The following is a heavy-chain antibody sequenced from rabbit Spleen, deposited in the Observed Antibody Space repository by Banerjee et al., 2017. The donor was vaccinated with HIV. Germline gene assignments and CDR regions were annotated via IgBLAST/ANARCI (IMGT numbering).Heavy chain of an antibody. CDR3: ARDEVYADYAGFGYATLHDFNL. D-gene: IGHD6-1*01. J-gene: IGHJ4*01. CDR1: GFSFSNKAV. Sequence: QEQLVESGGGLVKPEGSLKLSCTASGFSFSNKAVMCWVRQAPGKGLEWIACINAVTGKAVYASWAKGRFTFSKTSSTTVTLQMTSLTAADTATYFCARDEVYADYAGFGYATLHDFNLWGPGTLVTVS. CDR2: INAVTGKA. V-gene: IGHV1S45*01.